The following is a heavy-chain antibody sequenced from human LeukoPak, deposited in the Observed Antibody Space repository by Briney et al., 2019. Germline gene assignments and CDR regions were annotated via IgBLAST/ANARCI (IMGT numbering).Heavy chain of an antibody. D-gene: IGHD2-15*01. Sequence: GGSLRLSCAASGFTFSSYAMSWARQAPGKGLEWVSAISGSGGSTYYADSVKGRFTISRDNSKNTLYLQMNSLRAEDTAVYYCAKPRYCSGGSCYSVFDYWGQGTLVTVSS. CDR2: ISGSGGST. CDR1: GFTFSSYA. V-gene: IGHV3-23*01. J-gene: IGHJ4*02. CDR3: AKPRYCSGGSCYSVFDY.